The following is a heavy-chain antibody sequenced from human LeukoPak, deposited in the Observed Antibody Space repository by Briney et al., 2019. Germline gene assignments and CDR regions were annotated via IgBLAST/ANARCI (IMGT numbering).Heavy chain of an antibody. D-gene: IGHD1-26*01. V-gene: IGHV4-39*01. CDR1: GGSISSSSYY. CDR2: IYYSGST. CDR3: ARLEPGATTRYFDY. Sequence: SKTLSLTCTVSGGSISSSSYYWGWIRQPPGKGLEWIGSIYYSGSTYYNPSLKSRVTISVDTSKNQFSLKLSSVTAADTAVYYCARLEPGATTRYFDYWGQGTLVTVSS. J-gene: IGHJ4*02.